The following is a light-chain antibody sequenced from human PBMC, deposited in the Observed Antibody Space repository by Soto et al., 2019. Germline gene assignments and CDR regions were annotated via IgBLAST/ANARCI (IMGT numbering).Light chain of an antibody. CDR3: CSYAGSSWV. CDR2: DVS. J-gene: IGLJ3*02. Sequence: QSALTQPRSVSGSPGQSVTISCTGTSSDVGGYNYVSWYQQHPGKAPKLMIYDVSKRPSGVPDRFSGSKSGNTASLTIPGLQAEDEADYYCCSYAGSSWVFGGGTKVTVL. V-gene: IGLV2-11*01. CDR1: SSDVGGYNY.